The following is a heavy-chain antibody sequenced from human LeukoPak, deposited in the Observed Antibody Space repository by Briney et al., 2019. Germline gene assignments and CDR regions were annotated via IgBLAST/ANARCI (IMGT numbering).Heavy chain of an antibody. CDR1: GITFSHSE. D-gene: IGHD3-10*01. CDR2: ISSGGSTL. CDR3: ARVQLWSDY. Sequence: GSRSPSSAASGITFSHSEMIWVRQAPGKGLEWVSYISSGGSTLKYAMSVKGRFTISRDNPKNSLYLQMNSLRAEDTGVYYCARVQLWSDYWGQGTLFTVSP. V-gene: IGHV3-48*03. J-gene: IGHJ4*02.